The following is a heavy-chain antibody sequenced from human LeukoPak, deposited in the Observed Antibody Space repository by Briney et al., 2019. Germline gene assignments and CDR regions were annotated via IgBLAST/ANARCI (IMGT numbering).Heavy chain of an antibody. CDR1: GFTFSAYW. Sequence: TGGSLRLSWASSGFTFSAYWMQGVRQAPGKGLVWLSRINTGGNDITYADSVKGRFTISRDNAKNTLYLQMNSLTVEDTAVYFCARSLVVGGTRPNDYWGQGTLVTVSS. CDR3: ARSLVVGGTRPNDY. CDR2: INTGGNDI. J-gene: IGHJ4*02. D-gene: IGHD2-15*01. V-gene: IGHV3-74*01.